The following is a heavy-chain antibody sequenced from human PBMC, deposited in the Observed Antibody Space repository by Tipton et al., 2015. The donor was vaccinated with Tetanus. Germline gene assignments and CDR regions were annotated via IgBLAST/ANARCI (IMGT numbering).Heavy chain of an antibody. V-gene: IGHV4-31*03. CDR2: IYYSGST. Sequence: TLSLTCTVSGGSISSGGYYWSWIRQHPGKGLEWIGYIYYSGSTYYNPSLKSRVTISVDTSKNQFSLKLSSVTAADTAVYYCARRQWDVLGTIDYWGQGTLVTVSS. J-gene: IGHJ4*02. D-gene: IGHD1-26*01. CDR3: ARRQWDVLGTIDY. CDR1: GGSISSGGYY.